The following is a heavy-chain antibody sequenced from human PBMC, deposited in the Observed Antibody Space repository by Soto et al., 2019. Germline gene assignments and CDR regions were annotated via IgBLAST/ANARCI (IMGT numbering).Heavy chain of an antibody. V-gene: IGHV3-30*18. CDR2: ISYDGRNK. J-gene: IGHJ6*02. CDR1: GFTFSSFG. Sequence: GGSLRLSCAASGFTFSSFGMHWVRQAPGKGLEWVVLISYDGRNKNYADSVKGRFTISRDNSKNTLHLQMNSLRAEDTAVYYCAKDRGGSAMVIPFYYNGMDVWGQGTTVTVSS. CDR3: AKDRGGSAMVIPFYYNGMDV. D-gene: IGHD5-18*01.